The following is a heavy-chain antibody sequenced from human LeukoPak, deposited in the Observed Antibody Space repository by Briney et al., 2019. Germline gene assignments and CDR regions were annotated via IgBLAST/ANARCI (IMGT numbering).Heavy chain of an antibody. CDR3: ARQFDSYFYYYLDV. CDR1: GHPINSAYY. CDR2: LYHPDCT. Sequence: SETLSLTCAVSGHPINSAYYWVWIRQPPAKRLEWIGSLYHPDCTYYNPSLEGRVTMSFDTSRNQFSLKLSFVTAADTAVHYCARQFDSYFYYYLDVWGTGTTVTVSS. D-gene: IGHD3-10*01. J-gene: IGHJ6*03. V-gene: IGHV4-38-2*01.